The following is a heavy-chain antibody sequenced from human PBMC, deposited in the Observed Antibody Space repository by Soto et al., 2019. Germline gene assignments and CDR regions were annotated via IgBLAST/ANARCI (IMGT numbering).Heavy chain of an antibody. CDR1: GGYISSYY. V-gene: IGHV4-59*01. J-gene: IGHJ4*02. Sequence: QVQLQESGPGLVKPSETLSLTCTVSGGYISSYYWSWIRQPPGRGLEWIGYIYYSGSTNYNPSLKSRVIISVDTSKNQFSLKLSSVTAADTAVYYCARRYGAAFDYWGQGTLVTVSS. D-gene: IGHD2-15*01. CDR3: ARRYGAAFDY. CDR2: IYYSGST.